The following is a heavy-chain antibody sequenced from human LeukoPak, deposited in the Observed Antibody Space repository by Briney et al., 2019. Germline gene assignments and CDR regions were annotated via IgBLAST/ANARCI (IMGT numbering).Heavy chain of an antibody. CDR2: IYYTGST. D-gene: IGHD3-22*01. Sequence: PSETLSLTCTVSGGSISSSSYYWGWIRQPPGKGLEWIGSIYYTGSTSYNSSLKSRVTISVDTSKNQSSLKLNSVTAADTAVYYCARDWYYYDSSGYDAFDIWGQGTMVTVSS. CDR3: ARDWYYYDSSGYDAFDI. CDR1: GGSISSSSYY. J-gene: IGHJ3*02. V-gene: IGHV4-39*07.